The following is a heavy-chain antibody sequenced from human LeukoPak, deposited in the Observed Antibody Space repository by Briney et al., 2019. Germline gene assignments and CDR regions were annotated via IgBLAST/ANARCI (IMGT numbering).Heavy chain of an antibody. Sequence: ASVKVSCKASGYTFTSYDINWVRHATGKGLEWMGWMNPNSGNTGYAQKFQGRVTMTRNTSISTAYMELSSLRSEDTAVYYCARDPSSGWYDYWGQGTLVTVSS. CDR2: MNPNSGNT. CDR1: GYTFTSYD. CDR3: ARDPSSGWYDY. V-gene: IGHV1-8*01. D-gene: IGHD6-19*01. J-gene: IGHJ4*02.